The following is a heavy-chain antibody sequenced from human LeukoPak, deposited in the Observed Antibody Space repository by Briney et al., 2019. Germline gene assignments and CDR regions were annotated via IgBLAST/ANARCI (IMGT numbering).Heavy chain of an antibody. V-gene: IGHV3-7*01. Sequence: GGSLRLSCAASGFTFSSYWMSWVRQAPGKGLEWVANIKQDGSEKYYVDSVKGRFTISRDSAQNSLFLQMNSLRAEDTAVYYCARGSSRGYYCDSWGQGTLVTVSS. CDR1: GFTFSSYW. J-gene: IGHJ4*02. CDR2: IKQDGSEK. CDR3: ARGSSRGYYCDS. D-gene: IGHD2-2*01.